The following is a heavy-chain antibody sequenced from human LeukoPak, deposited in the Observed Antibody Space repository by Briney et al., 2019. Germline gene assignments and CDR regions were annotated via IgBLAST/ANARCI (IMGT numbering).Heavy chain of an antibody. Sequence: SQTLSLTCTVSGGSISSGSYYWSWIRQPAGKGLEWIGRIYTSGSTNYNPSLKSRVTISVDTSKNQFSLKLSSVTAADTAVYYCARAFGGDPYYFDYWGQGTLVTVSS. J-gene: IGHJ4*02. CDR3: ARAFGGDPYYFDY. V-gene: IGHV4-61*02. CDR2: IYTSGST. CDR1: GGSISSGSYY. D-gene: IGHD3-10*01.